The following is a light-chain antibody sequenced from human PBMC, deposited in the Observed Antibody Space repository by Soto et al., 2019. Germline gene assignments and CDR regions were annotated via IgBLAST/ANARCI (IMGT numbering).Light chain of an antibody. V-gene: IGLV1-44*01. CDR1: SSNIGSNT. Sequence: QSVLTQPPSASGTPGQRVTISCSGSSSNIGSNTVNWYQQLPGTAPKLLIYSNNQRPSGVPDRFSGSKSGTSASLAIRGLQSEDEADYYCAEWDDSLNGAVFGGGTQLTVL. CDR2: SNN. CDR3: AEWDDSLNGAV. J-gene: IGLJ7*01.